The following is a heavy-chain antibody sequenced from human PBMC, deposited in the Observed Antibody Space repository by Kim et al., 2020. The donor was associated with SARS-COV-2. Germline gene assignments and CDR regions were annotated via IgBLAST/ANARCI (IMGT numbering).Heavy chain of an antibody. CDR2: IYSGGSST. J-gene: IGHJ4*02. Sequence: GGSLRLSCAASGFTFSSYAMSWVRQAPGKGLEWVSVIYSGGSSTYYADSVKGRFTISRDNSKNTLYLQMNSLRAEDTAVYYCAKDLGGEEGYWGQGTLVT. D-gene: IGHD3-16*01. CDR3: AKDLGGEEGY. V-gene: IGHV3-23*03. CDR1: GFTFSSYA.